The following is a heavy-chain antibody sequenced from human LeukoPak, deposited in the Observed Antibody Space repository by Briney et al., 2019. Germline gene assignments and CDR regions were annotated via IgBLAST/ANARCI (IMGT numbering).Heavy chain of an antibody. CDR1: EFTFSGYY. CDR2: ISYGGDTK. V-gene: IGHV3-11*04. D-gene: IGHD3-22*01. CDR3: AKTFSSGYLGSEGYYFDY. Sequence: GGSLRLSCAASEFTFSGYYMSWIRQAPGKGLEWVSYISYGGDTKYYADSVKGRFTISRDNSKNTLYLQMNSLRAEDTAVYYCAKTFSSGYLGSEGYYFDYWGQGTLVTVSS. J-gene: IGHJ4*02.